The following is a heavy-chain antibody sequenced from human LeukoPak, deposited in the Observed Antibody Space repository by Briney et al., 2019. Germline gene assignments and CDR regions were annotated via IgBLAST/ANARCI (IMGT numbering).Heavy chain of an antibody. CDR1: GFTFDDHG. V-gene: IGHV3-20*04. D-gene: IGHD1-26*01. CDR3: ARDRELLYYYYYMDV. Sequence: GGSLRLSCAASGFTFDDHGMIWVRQAPGKVLEWVTGIDWNGGSPRYADSVRGRFTISRDNAKNSLYLQMNSLRAEDTAVYYCARDRELLYYYYYMDVWGKGTTVTVSS. J-gene: IGHJ6*03. CDR2: IDWNGGSP.